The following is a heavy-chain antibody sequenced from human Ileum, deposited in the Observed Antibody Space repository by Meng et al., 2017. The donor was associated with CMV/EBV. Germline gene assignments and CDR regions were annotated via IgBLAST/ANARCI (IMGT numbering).Heavy chain of an antibody. Sequence: GRRQGSGPGLVNPPRTRSLTCIVSGGSISSGGYYWSWIRPPAGKGLEWIGRIYTSESTNYNPSLKSRVTISVDTSKNQFSLKLSSVTATDTAVYYCAGGAITGTTEVPFDYWGQGTLVTVSS. CDR1: GGSISSGGYY. J-gene: IGHJ4*02. D-gene: IGHD1-20*01. V-gene: IGHV4-61*02. CDR3: AGGAITGTTEVPFDY. CDR2: IYTSEST.